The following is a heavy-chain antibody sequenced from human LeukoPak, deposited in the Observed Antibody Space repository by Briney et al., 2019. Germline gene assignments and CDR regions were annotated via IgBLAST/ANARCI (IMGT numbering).Heavy chain of an antibody. CDR3: ARVEYAAGKPDY. V-gene: IGHV4-39*07. Sequence: SETLSLTYTVSGGSISSSSYYWGWIRQPPGKGLEWIGSIYYSGSTYYNPSLKSRVTISVDTSKNQFSLKLSSVTAADTAVYYCARVEYAAGKPDYWGQGTLVTVSS. CDR1: GGSISSSSYY. CDR2: IYYSGST. J-gene: IGHJ4*02. D-gene: IGHD6-13*01.